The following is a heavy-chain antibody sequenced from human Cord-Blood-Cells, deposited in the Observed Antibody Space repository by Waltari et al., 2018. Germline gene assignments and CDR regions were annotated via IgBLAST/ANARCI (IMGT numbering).Heavy chain of an antibody. J-gene: IGHJ3*02. CDR3: ARAPLKRGAFDI. CDR1: GFTFSSYA. CDR2: ISYDGSNK. Sequence: QVQLVESGGGVVQPGRSLRLSCAASGFTFSSYAMHWVRQAPGKGLEWVAVISYDGSNKYYADSVKGRFTISRDNSKNTLYLQMNSLRAEDTAVYYCARAPLKRGAFDIWGQGTMVTVSS. D-gene: IGHD3-10*01. V-gene: IGHV3-30-3*01.